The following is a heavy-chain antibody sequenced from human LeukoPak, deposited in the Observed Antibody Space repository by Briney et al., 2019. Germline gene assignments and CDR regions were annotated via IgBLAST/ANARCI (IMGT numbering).Heavy chain of an antibody. D-gene: IGHD5-12*01. V-gene: IGHV3-30*18. CDR2: ISYDGSNK. CDR3: AKGKGGYDYYYYYGMDV. Sequence: GGSLRLSCAASGFTFSSYGMHWVRQAPGKGLEWVAVISYDGSNKYHADSVKGRFTISRDNSKNTLYLQMNSLRAEDTAVYYCAKGKGGYDYYYYYGMDVWGQGTTVTVSS. CDR1: GFTFSSYG. J-gene: IGHJ6*02.